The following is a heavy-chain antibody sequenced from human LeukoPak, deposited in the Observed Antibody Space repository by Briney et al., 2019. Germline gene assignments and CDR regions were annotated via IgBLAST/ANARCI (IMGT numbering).Heavy chain of an antibody. V-gene: IGHV3-30-3*01. CDR1: GFTFSSYA. J-gene: IGHJ4*02. Sequence: QTGGSLRLSCAASGFTFSSYAMHWVRQAPGKGLEWVAVISYDGSNKYYADSVKGRFTTSRDNAKNSLYLQMNSLRAEDTAVYYCASQVGSGSYFPGDYWGQGTLVTVSS. D-gene: IGHD1-26*01. CDR3: ASQVGSGSYFPGDY. CDR2: ISYDGSNK.